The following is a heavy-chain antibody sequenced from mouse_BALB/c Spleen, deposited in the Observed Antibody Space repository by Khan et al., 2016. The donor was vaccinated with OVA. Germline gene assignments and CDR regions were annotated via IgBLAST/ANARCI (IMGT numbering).Heavy chain of an antibody. CDR1: GFTFSNYW. CDR3: SLYGSRGDY. CDR2: ILPGSHIT. V-gene: IGHV1-9*01. D-gene: IGHD1-1*01. J-gene: IGHJ2*01. Sequence: QVQLQQSGAELMKPGASVKISCKATGFTFSNYWIEWIKQRPGPSLEWIGQILPGSHITHYNEKFKGKATFTAETSSNTAYMQLSSLTSEDSAVYYCSLYGSRGDYWGQGTTVTVSS.